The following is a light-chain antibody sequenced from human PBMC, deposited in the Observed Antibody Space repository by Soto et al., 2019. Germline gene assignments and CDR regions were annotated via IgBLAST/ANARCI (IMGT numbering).Light chain of an antibody. CDR3: SSYAGNNNVV. J-gene: IGLJ2*01. CDR2: EVS. V-gene: IGLV2-8*01. CDR1: SSDVGDYKF. Sequence: ALTQPPSASGSPGQSVTISCTGISSDVGDYKFVSWYQQHPGKAPKLLIYEVSRRPSGVPDRFSGSKSGNTASLTVSGLQAEDEADYYCSSYAGNNNVVFGGGTKVTVL.